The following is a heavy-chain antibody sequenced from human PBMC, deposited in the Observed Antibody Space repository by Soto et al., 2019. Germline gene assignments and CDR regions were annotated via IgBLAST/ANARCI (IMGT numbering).Heavy chain of an antibody. CDR3: ARDLGGISSSSWSYNGLDV. J-gene: IGHJ6*02. Sequence: PSETLSLTCTVSGGSINSRGYYWGWNRQDPGKGLEWLGYFYYSGSTYYNPSLRCRLTMSVDTTKNQFSLKLRSMTAADAAVYYCARDLGGISSSSWSYNGLDVWGQGTTVTVSS. CDR2: FYYSGST. V-gene: IGHV4-31*03. D-gene: IGHD3-10*01. CDR1: GGSINSRGYY.